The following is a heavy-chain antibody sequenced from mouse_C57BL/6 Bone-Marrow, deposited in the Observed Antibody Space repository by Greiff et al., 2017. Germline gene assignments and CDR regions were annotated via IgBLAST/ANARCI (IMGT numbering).Heavy chain of an antibody. Sequence: VHVKQSGPVLVKPGASVTMSCKASGYTFTDYYMNWVKQSHGKSLEWSGVINPYNGGTSYNQKFKVKATLTVDKSSRTSYMELNSLTSEDSAVYYCARDGYYYVDYWGQGTTLTVSS. CDR3: ARDGYYYVDY. CDR2: INPYNGGT. J-gene: IGHJ2*01. CDR1: GYTFTDYY. V-gene: IGHV1-19*01. D-gene: IGHD2-3*01.